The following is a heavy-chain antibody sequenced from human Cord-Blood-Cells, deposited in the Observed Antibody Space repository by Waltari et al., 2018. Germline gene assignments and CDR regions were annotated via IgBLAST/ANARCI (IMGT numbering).Heavy chain of an antibody. Sequence: EVQLVESGGVLVKPGGSLRLSCAASGFTYSSYSLNWVRQAPGTGLEWVSSISSSSSYIYYADSVKGRFTISRDNAKNSLYLQMNSLRAEDTAVYYCASGVEYYDFWSGYYNWFDPWGQGTLVTVSS. CDR3: ASGVEYYDFWSGYYNWFDP. D-gene: IGHD3-3*01. CDR1: GFTYSSYS. J-gene: IGHJ5*02. V-gene: IGHV3-21*01. CDR2: ISSSSSYI.